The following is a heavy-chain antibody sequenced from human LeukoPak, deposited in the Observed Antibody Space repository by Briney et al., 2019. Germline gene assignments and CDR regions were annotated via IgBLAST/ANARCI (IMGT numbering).Heavy chain of an antibody. CDR1: GGSISSGDYC. CDR3: ARFPYDFWTRSLDAFDI. V-gene: IGHV4-30-4*02. D-gene: IGHD3-3*01. Sequence: SSETLSLTCTVSGGSISSGDYCWSWIRQPPGKGLEWIGYIYYSGSTYYNPSLKSRVTISVDTSKNQFSLKLSSVTAADTAVYYCARFPYDFWTRSLDAFDIWGQGTMVTVSS. CDR2: IYYSGST. J-gene: IGHJ3*02.